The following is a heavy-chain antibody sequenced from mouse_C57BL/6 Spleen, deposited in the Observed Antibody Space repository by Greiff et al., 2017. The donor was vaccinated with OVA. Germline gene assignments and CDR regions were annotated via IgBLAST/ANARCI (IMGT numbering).Heavy chain of an antibody. V-gene: IGHV14-2*01. CDR2: IDPEDGET. CDR1: GFNIKDSY. J-gene: IGHJ4*01. D-gene: IGHD1-1*01. CDR3: AEPVLRRGYDLDY. Sequence: VQLQQSGAELVKPGASVKLSCTASGFNIKDSYMHWVKQRPEQGLEWIGRIDPEDGETKYAPKFQGKATITADTSSNTAYLQLSSLTSEDTAVYYGAEPVLRRGYDLDYWGQGTTVTVSS.